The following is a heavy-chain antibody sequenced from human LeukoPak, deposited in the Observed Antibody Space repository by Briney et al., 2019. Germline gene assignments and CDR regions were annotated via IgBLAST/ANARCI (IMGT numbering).Heavy chain of an antibody. D-gene: IGHD2-15*01. J-gene: IGHJ5*02. CDR3: ARDWGGHCSGDVCYSARFDP. V-gene: IGHV1-46*01. CDR2: INPTGGRT. CDR1: GYTFTSFD. Sequence: ASVKVSCKASGYTFTSFDFNWVRQATGQGLEWMGMINPTGGRTIYAQRFRGRITMTRDTSTATVYLGLSSLRPGDTAIYYCARDWGGHCSGDVCYSARFDPWGQGTLVTVSS.